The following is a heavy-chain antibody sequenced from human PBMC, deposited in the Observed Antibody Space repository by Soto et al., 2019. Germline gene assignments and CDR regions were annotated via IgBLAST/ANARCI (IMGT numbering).Heavy chain of an antibody. J-gene: IGHJ5*02. D-gene: IGHD3-3*01. CDR1: GGSFSGYY. CDR3: ARDDCWSGYNSWWFDP. V-gene: IGHV4-34*01. Sequence: SETLSLTCAVYGGSFSGYYWSWIRQPPGKGLEWIGEINHSGSTNYNPSLKRRVTISVDTSKNQFSLELSSVTAADTAVYYCARDDCWSGYNSWWFDPWGQGTLVTVSS. CDR2: INHSGST.